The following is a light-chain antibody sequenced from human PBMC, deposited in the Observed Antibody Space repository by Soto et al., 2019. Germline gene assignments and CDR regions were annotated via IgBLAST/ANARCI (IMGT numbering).Light chain of an antibody. V-gene: IGLV2-14*01. CDR2: EVS. Sequence: QSALTQPASVSGSPGQSITLSCTGTSSDVGGYNYVSWYQQHPVKAPKLMIYEVSNRPSGISHRFSGSKSGNTASLTISGLRAEDEADYYCSSYTRQYTPSYVFGTGTKLTVL. CDR3: SSYTRQYTPSYV. CDR1: SSDVGGYNY. J-gene: IGLJ1*01.